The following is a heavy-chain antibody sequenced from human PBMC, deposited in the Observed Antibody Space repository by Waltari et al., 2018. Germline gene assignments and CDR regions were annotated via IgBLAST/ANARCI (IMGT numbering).Heavy chain of an antibody. V-gene: IGHV4-39*07. CDR3: ARRVGFAGGWIDP. D-gene: IGHD2-15*01. J-gene: IGHJ5*02. CDR1: ADFLSSGTPF. CDR2: VSYTETT. Sequence: QGQLQESRPGLVKTSETLSLTCTVPADFLSSGTPFWAWLRQPPGKGVEWMGTVSYTETTYYNPSLKSRLTMSVNTSTNQFSLKLISVTAADAASYYCARRVGFAGGWIDPWGQGTLVTVSS.